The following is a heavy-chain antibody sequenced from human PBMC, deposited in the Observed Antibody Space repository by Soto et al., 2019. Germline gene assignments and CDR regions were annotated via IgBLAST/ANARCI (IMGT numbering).Heavy chain of an antibody. D-gene: IGHD3-10*01. J-gene: IGHJ5*02. CDR3: ASLRLWFGESPGFWFDP. CDR1: GGSISSTSYY. CDR2: IHSSGGT. V-gene: IGHV4-39*01. Sequence: SETLSLTCSVSGGSISSTSYYWGWIRQPPGKGLEWIANIHSSGGTYYNPSLKNRVTISLDTSKNQFSLRLNSVTAADTAVYYCASLRLWFGESPGFWFDPWGQGTLVTVSS.